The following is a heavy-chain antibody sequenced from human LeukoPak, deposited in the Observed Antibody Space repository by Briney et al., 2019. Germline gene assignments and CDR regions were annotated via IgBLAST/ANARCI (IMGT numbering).Heavy chain of an antibody. D-gene: IGHD1-26*01. CDR3: AREEHSWEFVDY. J-gene: IGHJ4*02. Sequence: QSGGSLRLSCAASGFTFSSYSMNWVRQAPGKGLEWVAVISYDGSNKYYADSVKGRFTISRDNSKNTLYLQMNSLRAEDTAVYYCAREEHSWEFVDYWGQGTLVTVSS. CDR2: ISYDGSNK. V-gene: IGHV3-30*03. CDR1: GFTFSSYS.